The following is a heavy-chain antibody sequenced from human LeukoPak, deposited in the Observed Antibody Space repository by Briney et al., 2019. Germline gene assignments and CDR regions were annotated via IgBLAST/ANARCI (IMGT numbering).Heavy chain of an antibody. CDR1: GGSFSDYS. D-gene: IGHD5-12*01. V-gene: IGHV4-34*01. Sequence: PSETLSLTCAVYGGSFSDYSWTWIRQPPGKGLEWIGEIDHSGSTNYIPSLKSRVTISVDTSKKQFSLKLSSVTAADTAVYYCATRLPTDYWGQGTLVTVSS. CDR2: IDHSGST. CDR3: ATRLPTDY. J-gene: IGHJ4*02.